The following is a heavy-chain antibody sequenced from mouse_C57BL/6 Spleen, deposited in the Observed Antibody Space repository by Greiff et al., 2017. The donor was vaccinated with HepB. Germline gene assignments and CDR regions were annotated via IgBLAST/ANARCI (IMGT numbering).Heavy chain of an antibody. D-gene: IGHD3-2*02. J-gene: IGHJ3*01. CDR1: GYTFTDYY. CDR2: INPNNGGT. V-gene: IGHV1-26*01. Sequence: EVQLQQSGPELVKPGASVKISCKASGYTFTDYYMNWVKQSHGKSLEWIGDINPNNGGTSYNQKFKGKATLTVDKSSSTAYMELRSLTSEDSAGYDCAREVRRLLDFAYWGQGTLVTVAA. CDR3: AREVRRLLDFAY.